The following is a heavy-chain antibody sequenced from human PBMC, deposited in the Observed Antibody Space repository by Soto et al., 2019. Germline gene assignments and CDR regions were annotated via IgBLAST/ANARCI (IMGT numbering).Heavy chain of an antibody. D-gene: IGHD6-6*01. CDR1: GFTFSSYA. CDR2: ISGSSGGT. Sequence: PGGSLRLSCAASGFTFSSYAMGWVRQAPGKGLECVSSISGSSGGTYYADSVKGRLTISRGNSKNTLYLQMNSLRAGDTALYYCAKDIRGYGSSSTGDFDYWGQGTLVTVSS. V-gene: IGHV3-23*01. CDR3: AKDIRGYGSSSTGDFDY. J-gene: IGHJ4*02.